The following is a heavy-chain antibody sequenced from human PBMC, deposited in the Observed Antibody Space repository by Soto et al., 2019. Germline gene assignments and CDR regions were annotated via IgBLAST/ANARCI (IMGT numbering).Heavy chain of an antibody. D-gene: IGHD3-3*01. V-gene: IGHV5-51*01. J-gene: IGHJ4*02. Sequence: GESLKISCKGSGYSFTSYWIGWVRQMPGKGLEWMGIIYPADSDTRYSPSFQGQVTISADKSITTAYLQWSSLKDSDTATYYCARRNNLEWPYWGQGTLVTVSS. CDR1: GYSFTSYW. CDR2: IYPADSDT. CDR3: ARRNNLEWPY.